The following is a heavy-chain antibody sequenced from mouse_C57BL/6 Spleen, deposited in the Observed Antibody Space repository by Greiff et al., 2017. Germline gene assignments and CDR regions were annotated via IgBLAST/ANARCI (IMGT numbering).Heavy chain of an antibody. J-gene: IGHJ4*01. Sequence: QVQLQQPGAELVKPGASVKMSCKASGYTFTSYWITWVKQRPGQGLEWIGDIYPGSGSTNYNEKFKSKATLTVDTSSSTAYMQLSSLTSEDSSVYYCARGMVQLRPYYSMDYWGQGTSVTVSS. CDR2: IYPGSGST. CDR1: GYTFTSYW. D-gene: IGHD3-2*02. V-gene: IGHV1-55*01. CDR3: ARGMVQLRPYYSMDY.